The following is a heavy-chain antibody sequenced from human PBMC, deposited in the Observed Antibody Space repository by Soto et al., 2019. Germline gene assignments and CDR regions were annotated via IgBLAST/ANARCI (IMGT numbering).Heavy chain of an antibody. CDR2: TYYRSKWYN. D-gene: IGHD6-19*01. J-gene: IGHJ5*02. CDR3: ARVPMYSSGWYASNWFDP. CDR1: GDSVSSNSAA. Sequence: SQTLSLTCAISGDSVSSNSAAWNWIRQSPSRGLEWLGRTYYRSKWYNDYAVSVKSRITINPDTSKNQFSLQLNSVTPEDTAVYYCARVPMYSSGWYASNWFDPWGQGTLVTVSS. V-gene: IGHV6-1*01.